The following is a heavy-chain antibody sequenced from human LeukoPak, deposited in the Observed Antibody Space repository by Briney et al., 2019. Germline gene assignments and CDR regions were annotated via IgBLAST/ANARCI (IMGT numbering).Heavy chain of an antibody. CDR1: GFTFSSYA. V-gene: IGHV3-64*02. CDR2: ISGNGGST. D-gene: IGHD5-18*01. CDR3: ARGIHLWSEFDY. J-gene: IGHJ4*02. Sequence: GGSLRLSCAASGFTFSSYAMHWVRQAPGKGLEYVSTISGNGGSTYYAASVEGRFTISRDNSKNTLYLQMGSLRAEDMAVYYCARGIHLWSEFDYWGQGSLVTVSS.